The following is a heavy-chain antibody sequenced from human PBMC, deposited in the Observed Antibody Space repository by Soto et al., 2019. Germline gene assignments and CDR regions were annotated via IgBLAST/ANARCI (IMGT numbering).Heavy chain of an antibody. D-gene: IGHD5-18*01. CDR2: ISWNSGSI. J-gene: IGHJ4*02. CDR3: AKDIRGYSPGPFDY. V-gene: IGHV3-9*01. CDR1: GFTFDDYA. Sequence: EVQLVESGGGLVQPGRSLRLSCAASGFTFDDYAMHWVRQAPGKGLEWVSGISWNSGSIGYVDSVKGRFTISRDNAKNSLYLQMNSLRAEDTALYYCAKDIRGYSPGPFDYWGQGTLVTVSS.